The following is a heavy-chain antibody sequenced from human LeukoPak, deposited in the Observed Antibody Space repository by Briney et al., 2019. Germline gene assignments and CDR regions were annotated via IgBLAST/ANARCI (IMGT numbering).Heavy chain of an antibody. Sequence: SQTLSLTCAISGDSVSSNSVAWNWIRQSPSRGPEWPGRTYYRSKWYIDYADSVKSRITISPDTSKNQFSLQLNSMTPEDTAIYYCARGRVSAFDIWGQGTMVTVSS. V-gene: IGHV6-1*01. CDR3: ARGRVSAFDI. J-gene: IGHJ3*02. D-gene: IGHD2-8*01. CDR2: TYYRSKWYI. CDR1: GDSVSSNSVA.